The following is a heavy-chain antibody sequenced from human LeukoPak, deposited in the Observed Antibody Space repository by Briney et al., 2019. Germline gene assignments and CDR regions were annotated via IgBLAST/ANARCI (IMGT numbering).Heavy chain of an antibody. CDR2: INHSGST. Sequence: SETLSLTCAVYGGSFSGYYWSWIRQRPGKGLEWIGEINHSGSTNYNPSLKSRVTISVDTSKNQFSLKLSSVTAADTAVYYCARGKGIAARPLDYWGQGTLVTVSS. CDR1: GGSFSGYY. V-gene: IGHV4-34*01. D-gene: IGHD6-6*01. CDR3: ARGKGIAARPLDY. J-gene: IGHJ4*02.